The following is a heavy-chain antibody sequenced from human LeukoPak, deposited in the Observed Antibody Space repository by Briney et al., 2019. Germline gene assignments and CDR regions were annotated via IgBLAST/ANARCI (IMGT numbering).Heavy chain of an antibody. J-gene: IGHJ1*01. CDR2: ISSSSSYT. CDR3: ARGHYELWY. V-gene: IGHV3-11*06. CDR1: GLTFSDYY. Sequence: GGSLRLSCAASGLTFSDYYMSRIRQAPGKGLEWVSYISSSSSYTDYADSVKGRFTISRDDAKNSLYLQMNSLRAEDTAVYYCARGHYELWYWGQGTLVTVSS. D-gene: IGHD3-16*01.